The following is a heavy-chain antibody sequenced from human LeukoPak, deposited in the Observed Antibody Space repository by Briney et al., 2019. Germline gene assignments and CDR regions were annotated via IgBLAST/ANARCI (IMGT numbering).Heavy chain of an antibody. Sequence: PGGSLRLSCAASGFTFSSYGMHWVRQAPGKGLEWVAVIWYDGGNKYYADSVKGRFTISRDNSKNTLYLQMNSLRAEDTAVYYCARGGDWAAGYFDLWGRGTLVTVSS. D-gene: IGHD2-21*02. J-gene: IGHJ2*01. V-gene: IGHV3-33*01. CDR2: IWYDGGNK. CDR3: ARGGDWAAGYFDL. CDR1: GFTFSSYG.